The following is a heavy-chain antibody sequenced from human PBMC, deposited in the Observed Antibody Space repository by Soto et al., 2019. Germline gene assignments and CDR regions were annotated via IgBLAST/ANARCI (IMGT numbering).Heavy chain of an antibody. Sequence: SGPTLVKPTQTLTLTCTFSGFSLSTSGVGVGWIRQPPGKALEWLALIYWDDDKRYSPSLKSRLTITKDTSKNQVVLTRTNMDPVDTATYYCAHSPLLGPTGAFDIWGQGTMVTVSS. V-gene: IGHV2-5*02. CDR3: AHSPLLGPTGAFDI. J-gene: IGHJ3*02. CDR2: IYWDDDK. CDR1: GFSLSTSGVG. D-gene: IGHD4-17*01.